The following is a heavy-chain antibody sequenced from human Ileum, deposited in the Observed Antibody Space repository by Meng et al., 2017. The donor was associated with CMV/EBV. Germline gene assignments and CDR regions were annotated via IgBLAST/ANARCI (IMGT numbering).Heavy chain of an antibody. D-gene: IGHD3-10*01. J-gene: IGHJ6*02. CDR3: AKDREMQTYMYYGIDV. V-gene: IGHV3-30*02. CDR2: IRYDGSDK. CDR1: GFTFNHYG. Sequence: GESLKISCVASGFTFNHYGMHWVRQAPGKGLEWVAFIRYDGSDKWHAESVKGRFTISRDNSNNTSYLEMNRLRAEDTAVYYCAKDREMQTYMYYGIDVWGQGTTVTVSS.